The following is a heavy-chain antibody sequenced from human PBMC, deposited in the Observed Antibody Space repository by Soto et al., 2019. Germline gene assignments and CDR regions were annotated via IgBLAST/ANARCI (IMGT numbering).Heavy chain of an antibody. CDR1: GGTFSSYA. CDR3: ARDTGAYSSSWYYFDY. D-gene: IGHD6-13*01. CDR2: IIPIFGTA. J-gene: IGHJ4*02. Sequence: SVKVSCKASGGTFSSYAISWVRQAPGQGLEWMGGIIPIFGTANYAQKFQGRVTITADESTSTAYMELSSLRSEDTAAYYCARDTGAYSSSWYYFDYWGQGTLVTVSS. V-gene: IGHV1-69*13.